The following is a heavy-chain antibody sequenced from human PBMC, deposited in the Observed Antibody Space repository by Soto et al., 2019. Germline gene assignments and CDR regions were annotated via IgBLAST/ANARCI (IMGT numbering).Heavy chain of an antibody. CDR3: ARGDYYAAYYYYYMDV. D-gene: IGHD3-10*01. CDR1: GFTFSSYW. V-gene: IGHV3-74*01. Sequence: GSLRLSCAASGFTFSSYWMHWVRQAPGKGLVWVSRINSDGSSTSYADSVKGRFTISRDNAKNTLYLQMNSLRAEDTAVYYCARGDYYAAYYYYYMDVWGKGTTVTVSS. CDR2: INSDGSST. J-gene: IGHJ6*03.